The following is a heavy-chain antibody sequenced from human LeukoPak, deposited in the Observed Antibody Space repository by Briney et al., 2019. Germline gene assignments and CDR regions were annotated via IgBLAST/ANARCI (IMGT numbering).Heavy chain of an antibody. CDR3: AKDEDTAFDY. CDR1: GFTVSSNY. CDR2: ISGSGGST. Sequence: GGSLRLSCAASGFTVSSNYMSWVRQAPGKGLEWVSAISGSGGSTYYADSVKGRFTISRDNSKNTLYLQMNSLRAEDTAVYYCAKDEDTAFDYWGQGTLVTVSS. D-gene: IGHD5-18*01. J-gene: IGHJ4*02. V-gene: IGHV3-23*01.